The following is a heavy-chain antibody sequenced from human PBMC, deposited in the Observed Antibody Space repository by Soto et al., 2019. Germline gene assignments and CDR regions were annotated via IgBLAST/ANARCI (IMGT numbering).Heavy chain of an antibody. CDR2: FSGGVDTT. J-gene: IGHJ5*02. V-gene: IGHV3-23*01. D-gene: IGHD6-13*01. CDR1: GFTFNNYA. Sequence: GGSLRLSCAASGFTFNNYAMSWVRQAPGKGLEWVSTFSGGVDTTYHADSVKGRFTISRDNAKNSLYLQMNSLRAEDTALYYCARHPERIAEIGWFDPWGQGTLVTVSS. CDR3: ARHPERIAEIGWFDP.